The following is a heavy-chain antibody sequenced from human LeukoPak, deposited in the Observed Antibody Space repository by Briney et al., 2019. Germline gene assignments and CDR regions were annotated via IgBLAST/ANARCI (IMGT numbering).Heavy chain of an antibody. Sequence: ASVKVSCKASGYTFTGYYMHWVRQAPGQGLEWMGWINPNSGGTNYAQKFQGRVTMTRDTSISTAYMELSRLRSDDTAVYYCATVPLGVTKLDSWGQGTLVTVSS. J-gene: IGHJ4*02. CDR3: ATVPLGVTKLDS. CDR2: INPNSGGT. CDR1: GYTFTGYY. D-gene: IGHD3-10*01. V-gene: IGHV1-2*02.